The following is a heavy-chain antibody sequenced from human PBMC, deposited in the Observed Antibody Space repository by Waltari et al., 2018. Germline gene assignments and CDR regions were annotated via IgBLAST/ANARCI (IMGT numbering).Heavy chain of an antibody. D-gene: IGHD2-15*01. CDR3: ARDRGRGLYLDT. J-gene: IGHJ5*02. V-gene: IGHV4-4*02. Sequence: QLQLQGSGPGLVKPSGTLSLSCAVSGASVSSAYWWSWVRQSPQKGLEWIGQVHGSGRSNYSPSFASLVTVSLDTSNNEFSLKFTSATAADTAMYYCARDRGRGLYLDTWGPGTLVTVSP. CDR2: VHGSGRS. CDR1: GASVSSAYW.